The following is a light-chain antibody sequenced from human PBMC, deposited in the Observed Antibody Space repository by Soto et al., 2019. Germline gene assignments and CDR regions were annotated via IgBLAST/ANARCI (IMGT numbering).Light chain of an antibody. V-gene: IGKV3-20*01. CDR1: QSVSSTY. CDR2: GAS. CDR3: QQYGFSFRA. J-gene: IGKJ1*01. Sequence: EILLTQSPGTLSLSPGERATPPCRASQSVSSTYLSWYQLKPGQAPRLLIYGASSRATGIPDRFSGSGSGTDFTLTISRLEPEDFAVYYCQQYGFSFRAFGQGTKVEL.